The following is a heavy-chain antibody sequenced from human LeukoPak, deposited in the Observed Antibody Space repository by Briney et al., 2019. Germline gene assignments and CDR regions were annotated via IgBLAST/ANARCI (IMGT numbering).Heavy chain of an antibody. V-gene: IGHV4-34*01. CDR1: GGSISSYY. J-gene: IGHJ5*02. CDR2: INHSGST. Sequence: PSETLSLTCTVSGGSISSYYWSWIRQPPGKGLEWIGEINHSGSTNYNPSLKSRVTISVDTSKNQPSLKLSSVTAADTAVYYCARHGEYCSGGSCYHFDPWGQGTLVTVSS. CDR3: ARHGEYCSGGSCYHFDP. D-gene: IGHD2-15*01.